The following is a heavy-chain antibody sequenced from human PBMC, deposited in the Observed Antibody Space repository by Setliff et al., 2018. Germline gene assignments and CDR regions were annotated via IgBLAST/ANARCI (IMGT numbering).Heavy chain of an antibody. D-gene: IGHD1-26*01. CDR2: IYYSGST. CDR1: GGSINSGGYY. CDR3: ARDRLLVGARYAMDV. J-gene: IGHJ6*03. V-gene: IGHV4-31*03. Sequence: SETLSLTCTVSGGSINSGGYYWSWIRQHPGKGLEWIGYIYYSGSTYYNPSLKSRVTISVDTSKNQFSLRLSSVTAADTAVYYCARDRLLVGARYAMDVWGKGTTVTVSS.